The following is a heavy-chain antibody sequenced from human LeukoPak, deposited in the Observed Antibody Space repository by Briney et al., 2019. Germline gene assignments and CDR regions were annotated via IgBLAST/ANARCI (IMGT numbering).Heavy chain of an antibody. CDR3: ARDPSSSSSWQRLEY. J-gene: IGHJ4*02. CDR1: GFTFSSYW. Sequence: GGSLRLSCAASGFTFSSYWMNWVRQAPGKGLEWVANIKQDGSAKNYVDSVRGRFTVYRDNSKNTLYLQMNSLRTEDTAVYYCARDPSSSSSWQRLEYWGQGTLVTVSS. V-gene: IGHV3-7*01. CDR2: IKQDGSAK. D-gene: IGHD6-13*01.